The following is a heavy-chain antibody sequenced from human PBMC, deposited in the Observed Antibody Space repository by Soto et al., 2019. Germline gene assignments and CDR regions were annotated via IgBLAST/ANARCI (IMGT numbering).Heavy chain of an antibody. V-gene: IGHV1-46*01. J-gene: IGHJ6*02. Sequence: ASVKVSCKASGYTFTSYYMHWVRQAPGQGLEWMGIINPSGGSTSYAQKFQGRVTMTRDTSKSTVYMELSSLRSEDTAVYYCARDREAVAGTYYYYGMDVWGQGTTVTVSS. CDR3: ARDREAVAGTYYYYGMDV. CDR1: GYTFTSYY. D-gene: IGHD6-19*01. CDR2: INPSGGST.